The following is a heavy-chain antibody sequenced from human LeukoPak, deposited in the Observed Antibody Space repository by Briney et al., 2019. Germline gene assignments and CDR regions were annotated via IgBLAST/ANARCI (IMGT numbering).Heavy chain of an antibody. CDR1: GFTFSSYA. J-gene: IGHJ4*02. Sequence: GGSLRLSCAASGFTFSSYAMHWVRQAPGKGLEWVAVISYDGSNKYYADSVKGRFTISRDNSKNTLYLQMNSLRAEDTAVYYCAREIVGATLGFGYWGQGTLVTVSS. CDR2: ISYDGSNK. D-gene: IGHD1-26*01. V-gene: IGHV3-30-3*01. CDR3: AREIVGATLGFGY.